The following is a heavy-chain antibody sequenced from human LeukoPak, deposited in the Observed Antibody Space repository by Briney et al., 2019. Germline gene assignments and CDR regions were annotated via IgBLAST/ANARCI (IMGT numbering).Heavy chain of an antibody. CDR2: ISAYNGNT. CDR1: GYTFTSYG. D-gene: IGHD3-10*01. Sequence: ASVKVSCKASGYTFTSYGISWVRQAPGQGLEWMGWISAYNGNTNYAQKLQGRVTMTTDTSTSSAYMELRSLRSDDTAVYYCARGSALYYYGSGSYRYFDYWGQGTLVTVSS. J-gene: IGHJ4*02. CDR3: ARGSALYYYGSGSYRYFDY. V-gene: IGHV1-18*01.